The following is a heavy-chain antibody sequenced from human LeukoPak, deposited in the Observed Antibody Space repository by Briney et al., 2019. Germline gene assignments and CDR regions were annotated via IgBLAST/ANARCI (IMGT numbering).Heavy chain of an antibody. CDR2: IAYDGSNK. Sequence: GRSLRLSCAASGFTFSSYAMHWVRQAPGKGLEWVEVIAYDGSNKYYADSVKGRFTISRDNSKNTLYLQMNSPRAEDTAVYYCARDLGGYDMSYFDYWGQGTLVTVSS. V-gene: IGHV3-30-3*01. CDR3: ARDLGGYDMSYFDY. J-gene: IGHJ4*02. CDR1: GFTFSSYA. D-gene: IGHD5-12*01.